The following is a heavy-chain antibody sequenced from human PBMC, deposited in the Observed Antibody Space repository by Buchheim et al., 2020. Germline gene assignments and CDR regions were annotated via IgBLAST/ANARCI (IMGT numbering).Heavy chain of an antibody. Sequence: EVQLVESGGGLVQPGGSLRLSCAASGFTFSSYWMHWVRQAPGKGLVWVSRINSDGSSTSYADSVKGRFTISRENAKNTVYLQMNSLRAEDTAVYYCASTPVYYDSSGYWDYYGMDVWGQGTT. CDR3: ASTPVYYDSSGYWDYYGMDV. CDR1: GFTFSSYW. CDR2: INSDGSST. J-gene: IGHJ6*02. V-gene: IGHV3-74*01. D-gene: IGHD3-22*01.